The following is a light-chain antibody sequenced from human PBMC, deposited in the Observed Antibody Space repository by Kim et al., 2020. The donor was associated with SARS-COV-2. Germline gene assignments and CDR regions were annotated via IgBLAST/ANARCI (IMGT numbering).Light chain of an antibody. J-gene: IGLJ1*01. Sequence: VALGQTARITCGGNNMGGKNVHWYQQKPGQAPVLVIYRDSNRPSGIPERFSGSNSGNTATLTISRAQAGDEADYYCQVWDSSTGVFGTGTKVTVL. CDR3: QVWDSSTGV. CDR1: NMGGKN. V-gene: IGLV3-9*01. CDR2: RDS.